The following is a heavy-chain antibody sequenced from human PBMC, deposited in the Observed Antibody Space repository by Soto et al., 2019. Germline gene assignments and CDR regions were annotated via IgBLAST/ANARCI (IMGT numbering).Heavy chain of an antibody. J-gene: IGHJ5*02. D-gene: IGHD2-2*01. V-gene: IGHV4-31*03. CDR1: GGSISSGGYY. CDR3: ARVRGNQLLWWFDP. CDR2: IYHSGTT. Sequence: QVQLQESGPGLVKPSQTLSLTCTVSGGSISSGGYYWSWIRQHPGKGLEWIGYIYHSGTTYYNPSLKRRVTISVDTAKNQFSLKLTSVTAEDTAVYYCARVRGNQLLWWFDPWGQGTLVTVSS.